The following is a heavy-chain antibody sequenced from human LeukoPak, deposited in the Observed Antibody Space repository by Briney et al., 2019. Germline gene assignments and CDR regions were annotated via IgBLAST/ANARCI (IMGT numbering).Heavy chain of an antibody. D-gene: IGHD3-10*01. CDR1: GFTFSSCW. Sequence: PGGSLRLSCAASGFTFSSCWMSWVRQAPGKGLEWVANIRQDGSDKYYVDSVEGRFTISRDNAKNSLYLQMNSLRPDDTAVYYCARGGGSLARGVTYWINNWFDPWGQGTLVTVSS. J-gene: IGHJ5*02. CDR3: ARGGGSLARGVTYWINNWFDP. CDR2: IRQDGSDK. V-gene: IGHV3-7*01.